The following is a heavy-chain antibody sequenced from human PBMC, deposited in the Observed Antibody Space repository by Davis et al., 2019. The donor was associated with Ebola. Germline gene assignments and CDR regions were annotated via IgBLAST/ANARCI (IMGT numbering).Heavy chain of an antibody. CDR2: IYSGGST. CDR1: GFTVSSNY. D-gene: IGHD1-20*01. Sequence: GESLKISCAASGFTVSSNYMSWVRQAPGKGLEWVSVIYSGGSTYYADSVKGRFTISRDNSNNTLYLYMNSLRAEDTALYYCARDPQVYNWNAHPTWDDWGQGTLVTVSS. J-gene: IGHJ4*02. V-gene: IGHV3-53*01. CDR3: ARDPQVYNWNAHPTWDD.